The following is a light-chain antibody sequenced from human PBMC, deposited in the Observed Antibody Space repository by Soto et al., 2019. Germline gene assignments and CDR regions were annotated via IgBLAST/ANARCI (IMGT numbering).Light chain of an antibody. Sequence: EIVLTQSPGTLSLSPGERATLSCRASQTVTSSYFAWYQRRPGQAPRLLIHATPSRATGIPDRFSGSGSGTDFTLTISSLDPEDFAVYYCQQYGGSRWTFGQGTKV. CDR3: QQYGGSRWT. V-gene: IGKV3-20*01. J-gene: IGKJ1*01. CDR2: ATP. CDR1: QTVTSSY.